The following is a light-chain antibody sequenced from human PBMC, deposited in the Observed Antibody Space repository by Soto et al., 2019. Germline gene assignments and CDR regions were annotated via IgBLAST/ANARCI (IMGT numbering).Light chain of an antibody. CDR2: DAS. CDR1: QDISNY. V-gene: IGKV1-33*01. Sequence: DIQMTQSPSSLSASVGDRVTITCQASQDISNYLNWYQQKPGKAPKLLIYDASNLETGVPSRFTGSGSGTDFTLTISSLQPEDFATYYCQQVDSFPHTFGQGTKLEV. CDR3: QQVDSFPHT. J-gene: IGKJ2*01.